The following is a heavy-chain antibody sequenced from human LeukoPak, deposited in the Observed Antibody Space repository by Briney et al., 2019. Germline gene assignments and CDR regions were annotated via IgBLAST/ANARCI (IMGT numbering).Heavy chain of an antibody. CDR1: GFTFSDYT. J-gene: IGHJ4*02. Sequence: GGSLRLSCAASGFTFSDYTMHWVRPAPGKGLEWVALISFDASGQYYADSVKGRFTISRDNSKYPLFLQMSRLRAEDTAVYYCARDSLYSGYDFDFWVQGTLVTVSS. D-gene: IGHD5-12*01. CDR2: ISFDASGQ. CDR3: ARDSLYSGYDFDF. V-gene: IGHV3-30*04.